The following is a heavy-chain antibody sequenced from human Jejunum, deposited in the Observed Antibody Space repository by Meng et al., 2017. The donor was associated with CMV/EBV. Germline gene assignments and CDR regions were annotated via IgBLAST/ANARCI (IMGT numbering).Heavy chain of an antibody. CDR1: GVAFGDNH. J-gene: IGHJ4*02. Sequence: SGVAFGDNHMDWFGLPPGKGLGWFGRIRKKLNALPTQYAASVKGRFTISRDDSRSALYLQMNSLKSEDTAVYFCARDSMKGGGFDQWGQGTLVTVSS. CDR2: IRKKLNALPT. CDR3: ARDSMKGGGFDQ. D-gene: IGHD3-10*01. V-gene: IGHV3-72*01.